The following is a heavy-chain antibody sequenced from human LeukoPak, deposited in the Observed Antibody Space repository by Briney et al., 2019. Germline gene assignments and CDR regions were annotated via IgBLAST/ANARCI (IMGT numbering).Heavy chain of an antibody. CDR1: GYTFNSSY. D-gene: IGHD2-15*01. Sequence: ASVKVSCKASGYTFNSSYMHWVRQAPGQGLEWMGWINPNSGGTNYAQKFQGWVTMTRDTSISTAYMELSRLRSDDTAVYYCARGIEGEGFDIWGQGTMVTVSS. CDR2: INPNSGGT. J-gene: IGHJ3*02. CDR3: ARGIEGEGFDI. V-gene: IGHV1-2*04.